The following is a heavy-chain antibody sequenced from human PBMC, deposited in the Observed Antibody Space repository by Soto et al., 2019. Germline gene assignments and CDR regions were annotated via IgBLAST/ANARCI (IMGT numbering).Heavy chain of an antibody. V-gene: IGHV3-30*18. D-gene: IGHD1-1*01. CDR3: AKDRLPGLQDYYYGMDV. Sequence: GGSLRLSCAASGFTFSSYGMHWVRQAPGKGLEWVAVISYDGSNKYYADSVKGRFTISRDNSKNTLYLQMNSLRAEDTAVYYCAKDRLPGLQDYYYGMDVWGQGTTVTVSS. J-gene: IGHJ6*02. CDR2: ISYDGSNK. CDR1: GFTFSSYG.